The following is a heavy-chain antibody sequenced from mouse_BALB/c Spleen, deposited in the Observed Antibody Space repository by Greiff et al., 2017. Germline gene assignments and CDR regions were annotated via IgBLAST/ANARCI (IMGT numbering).Heavy chain of an antibody. CDR2: ISSGGGST. Sequence: EVMLVESGGGLVKPGGSLKLSCAASGFAFSSYDMSWVRQTPEKRLEWVAYISSGGGSTYYPDTVKGRFTISRDNSKNTLYLQMSSLKSEDTAMYYCARPGYGSRGWYFDVWGAGTTVTVSS. CDR1: GFAFSSYD. D-gene: IGHD1-1*01. V-gene: IGHV5-12-1*01. J-gene: IGHJ1*01. CDR3: ARPGYGSRGWYFDV.